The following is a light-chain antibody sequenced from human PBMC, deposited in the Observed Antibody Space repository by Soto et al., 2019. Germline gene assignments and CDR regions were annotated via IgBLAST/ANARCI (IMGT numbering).Light chain of an antibody. CDR2: TAS. CDR3: QQAASFPFT. V-gene: IGKV1-12*02. Sequence: DIQLTQSPASVSAAVGDRINISCRASQPIKTWLACYQQKPGKGPKLLIYTASTLETGVPSRFSGSGSGTDFPLTISSLQPEDAAIFSCQQAASFPFTFGPGAKV. J-gene: IGKJ3*01. CDR1: QPIKTW.